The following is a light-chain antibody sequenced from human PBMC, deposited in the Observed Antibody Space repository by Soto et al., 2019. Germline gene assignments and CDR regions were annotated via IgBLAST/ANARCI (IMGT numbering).Light chain of an antibody. J-gene: IGLJ1*01. CDR3: CSYAGSSTLDV. V-gene: IGLV2-23*02. CDR1: SSDVGNYNL. Sequence: HSALTQPASMSGSPGQSITISCTGTSSDVGNYNLVSWYQRHPGKAPKLIIYEVSKRPSGVSNRFSGSKSGNTASLTISGLQAEDEADYYCCSYAGSSTLDVFGTGPKVTVL. CDR2: EVS.